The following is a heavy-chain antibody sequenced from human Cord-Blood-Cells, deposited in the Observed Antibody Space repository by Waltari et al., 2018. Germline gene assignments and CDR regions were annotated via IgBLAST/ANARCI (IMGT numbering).Heavy chain of an antibody. Sequence: QVQLQQWGAGLLKPSETLSLTCAVYGGSFSGYYWSWIRQPPGKGLEWIGEINHSGSTNYNPSLKSRVTISVDTSKNQFSLKLSSVTAADTAVYYCAMTVTTTDAFDIWDQGTMVTVSS. CDR3: AMTVTTTDAFDI. D-gene: IGHD4-17*01. V-gene: IGHV4-34*01. CDR1: GGSFSGYY. J-gene: IGHJ3*02. CDR2: INHSGST.